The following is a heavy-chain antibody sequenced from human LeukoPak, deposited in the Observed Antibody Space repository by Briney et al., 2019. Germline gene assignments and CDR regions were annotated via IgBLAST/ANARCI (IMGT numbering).Heavy chain of an antibody. CDR1: GFTFSSYG. J-gene: IGHJ4*02. V-gene: IGHV3-30*02. D-gene: IGHD3-10*01. Sequence: GGSLRLSCAASGFTFSSYGMHWVRQAPGKGLEWVAFIRYDGSNKYYADSVKGRFTISRDNSKNTLYLQMNSPRAEDTAVYYCAKDRSFGYGSGSYYFGYFDYWGQGTLVTVSS. CDR2: IRYDGSNK. CDR3: AKDRSFGYGSGSYYFGYFDY.